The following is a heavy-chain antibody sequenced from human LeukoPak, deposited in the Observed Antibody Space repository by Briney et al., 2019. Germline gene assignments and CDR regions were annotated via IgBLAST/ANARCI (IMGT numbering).Heavy chain of an antibody. CDR3: AKIRYGGDSGLDY. J-gene: IGHJ4*02. Sequence: PGGSLRLSCAASGVTFSSDAMNWVRQAPGKGLGWVSLIGGSGSITYYADSVKGRFTISRDNSKNTLYLQMNSLRAGDTAVYYCAKIRYGGDSGLDYWGRGTLVTVSS. CDR1: GVTFSSDA. CDR2: IGGSGSIT. D-gene: IGHD2-21*01. V-gene: IGHV3-23*01.